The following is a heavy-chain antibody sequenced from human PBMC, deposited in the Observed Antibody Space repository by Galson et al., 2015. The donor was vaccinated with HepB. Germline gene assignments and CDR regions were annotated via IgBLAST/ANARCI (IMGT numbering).Heavy chain of an antibody. J-gene: IGHJ1*01. Sequence: SVKVSCKASGGTFSSYAISWVRQAPGQGLEWMGGIIPILGIANYAQKFQGRVTITADKSTSTAYMELSSLRSEDTAVYYCARGGVDCTGGVCYAGKMGFREFIWHWGQGTLVTVSS. CDR3: ARGGVDCTGGVCYAGKMGFREFIWH. V-gene: IGHV1-69*10. D-gene: IGHD2-8*02. CDR2: IIPILGIA. CDR1: GGTFSSYA.